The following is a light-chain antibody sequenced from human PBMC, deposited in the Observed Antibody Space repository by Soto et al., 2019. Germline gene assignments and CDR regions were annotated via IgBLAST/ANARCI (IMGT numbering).Light chain of an antibody. Sequence: DIQMTQSPSTLSASVGDRVTITCRASQSISSWLAWYQQKPGKAPKLLIYKASSLESGVPSRFSGCGSGTEFTHTISSLQPDDFATYNCQQYNSYWTFGQGTKVEIK. CDR3: QQYNSYWT. CDR1: QSISSW. CDR2: KAS. J-gene: IGKJ1*01. V-gene: IGKV1-5*03.